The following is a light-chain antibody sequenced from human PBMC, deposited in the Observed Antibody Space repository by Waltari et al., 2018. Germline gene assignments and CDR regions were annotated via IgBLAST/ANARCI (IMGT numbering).Light chain of an antibody. CDR1: NSNIGSKP. CDR2: SND. V-gene: IGLV1-44*01. J-gene: IGLJ2*01. CDR3: AAWDVRLNAVV. Sequence: QSVLTQPPSASGTPGQTVTISCSGSNSNIGSKPVSGYQQLPGSAPKLLIYSNDPRPSGVPDRFSGSKSGTSASLAITGLQSEYESDYHCAAWDVRLNAVVFGGGTKLTVL.